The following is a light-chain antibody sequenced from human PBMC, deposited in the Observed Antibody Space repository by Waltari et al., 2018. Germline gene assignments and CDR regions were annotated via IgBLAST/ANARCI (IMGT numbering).Light chain of an antibody. CDR3: SSYTVSNNLL. V-gene: IGLV2-8*01. CDR2: EVN. CDR1: RRDVGGYKY. Sequence: QSALTQPPSASGSPGPSVTTSCTGTRRDVGGYKYVPWYQQHPGKAPRLIIYEVNRRPSGVPDRFSGSKSGNTASLTVSGLQAEDEADYYCSSYTVSNNLLFGGGTKLTVL. J-gene: IGLJ2*01.